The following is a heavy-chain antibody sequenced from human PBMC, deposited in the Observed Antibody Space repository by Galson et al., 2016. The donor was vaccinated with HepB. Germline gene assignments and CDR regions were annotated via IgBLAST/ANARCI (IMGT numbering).Heavy chain of an antibody. J-gene: IGHJ6*04. CDR3: ARDQKYSGTDFYFAMDV. Sequence: SLRLSCAVSGFIFSQFAVHWVRQVPGKGLEWVAVISYDGRKQYYTDSVKGRFIVSRDDSKNTLYLQMNTLRPEDTAVYYCARDQKYSGTDFYFAMDVWGKGATVTVSS. D-gene: IGHD5-12*01. CDR2: ISYDGRKQ. V-gene: IGHV3-30*04. CDR1: GFIFSQFA.